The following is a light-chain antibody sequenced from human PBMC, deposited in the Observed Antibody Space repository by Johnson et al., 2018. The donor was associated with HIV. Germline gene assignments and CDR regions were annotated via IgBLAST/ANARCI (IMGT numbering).Light chain of an antibody. J-gene: IGLJ1*01. CDR3: GTWDSSPSAGLYV. CDR2: DNN. Sequence: QSVLTQPPSVSAAPGQKVTISCSGSSSNIGNNYVSWYQQLPGTAPKLVIYDNNKRPSGIPDRFSGSKSGTSATLGITGLQTGDEADYYCGTWDSSPSAGLYVFRTGTKVTVL. V-gene: IGLV1-51*01. CDR1: SSNIGNNY.